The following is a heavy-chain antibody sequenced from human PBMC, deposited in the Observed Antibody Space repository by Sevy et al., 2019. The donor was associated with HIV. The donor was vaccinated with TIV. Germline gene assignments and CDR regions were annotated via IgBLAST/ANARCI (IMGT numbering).Heavy chain of an antibody. CDR1: GFTFSSYG. Sequence: GGSLRLSCAASGFTFSSYGMHWVRQAPGKGLEWVAFIVYDGSNKYYTDSVKGRFTISRDNLKNTLYLQMNTLRAEDTAIYYCAKSTTTGTTGVDYWGQGTLVTVSS. CDR3: AKSTTTGTTGVDY. CDR2: IVYDGSNK. J-gene: IGHJ4*02. D-gene: IGHD1-1*01. V-gene: IGHV3-30*02.